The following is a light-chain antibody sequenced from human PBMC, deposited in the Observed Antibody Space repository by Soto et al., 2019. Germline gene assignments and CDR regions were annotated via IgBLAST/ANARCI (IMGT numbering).Light chain of an antibody. CDR3: QQYGSSPYT. CDR2: GAS. CDR1: ESVSRIF. V-gene: IGKV3-20*01. Sequence: EIVLTQSPGTLSLSPGERATLSCRASESVSRIFLAWYQQKPGQAPRLLIYGASSKATGLPDRFSGSGSGTDFTLTISRLEPEDFALYYCQQYGSSPYTFGQGTKLEIK. J-gene: IGKJ2*01.